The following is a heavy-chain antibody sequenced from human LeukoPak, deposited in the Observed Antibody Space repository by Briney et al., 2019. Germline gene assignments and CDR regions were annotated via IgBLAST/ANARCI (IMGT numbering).Heavy chain of an antibody. V-gene: IGHV1-46*01. Sequence: ASVKVSCKASGYTFTSYYTHWVRQAPGQGLEWVGIINPSGGSTSYAQKFQGRVPMTRDTSTSTVYMELSSLRSEDTAVYYCARVSILGDYYYYGMDVWGQGTTVTVSS. D-gene: IGHD3-16*01. CDR3: ARVSILGDYYYYGMDV. CDR1: GYTFTSYY. CDR2: INPSGGST. J-gene: IGHJ6*02.